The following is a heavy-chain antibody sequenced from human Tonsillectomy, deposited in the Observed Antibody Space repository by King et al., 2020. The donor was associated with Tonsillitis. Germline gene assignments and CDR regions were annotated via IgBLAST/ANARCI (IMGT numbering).Heavy chain of an antibody. Sequence: QVQLQESGPGLVKPSGTLSLTCAVSGGSISSSNWWSWVRQPPGKGLEWIGEIYHSGSTNYNPSLKSRVTISVDKSKNQFSLKLSSVTAADTAVYYCASGCGGDCYSGEGGAFDIWGQGTMVTVSS. CDR3: ASGCGGDCYSGEGGAFDI. CDR1: GGSISSSNW. J-gene: IGHJ3*02. CDR2: IYHSGST. V-gene: IGHV4-4*02. D-gene: IGHD2-21*02.